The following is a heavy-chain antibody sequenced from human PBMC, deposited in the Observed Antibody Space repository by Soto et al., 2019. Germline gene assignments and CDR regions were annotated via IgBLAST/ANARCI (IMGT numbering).Heavy chain of an antibody. CDR1: GFTFSNYG. CDR2: IWYDGSNK. J-gene: IGHJ4*02. CDR3: ARDPYSDYYFDY. Sequence: PGGSLRLSCAASGFTFSNYGMHWVRQAPGKGLEWVAVIWYDGSNKYYADSVKGRFTISRDNSKNTLYLQMNSLRAEDTAVYYCARDPYSDYYFDYWGQGTLVTVSS. D-gene: IGHD4-17*01. V-gene: IGHV3-33*01.